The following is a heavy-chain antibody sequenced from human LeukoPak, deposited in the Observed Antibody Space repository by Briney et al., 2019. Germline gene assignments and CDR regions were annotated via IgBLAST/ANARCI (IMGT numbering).Heavy chain of an antibody. CDR3: ARDCSGGSCYTLYYFDY. CDR2: IIPILGIA. J-gene: IGHJ4*02. CDR1: GGTFSSYA. Sequence: SVKVSCKASGGTFSSYAISWVRQAPGQGLEWTGRIIPILGIANYAQKFQGRVTITADKSTSTAYMELSSLRSEDTAVYYCARDCSGGSCYTLYYFDYWGQGTLVTVSS. V-gene: IGHV1-69*04. D-gene: IGHD2-15*01.